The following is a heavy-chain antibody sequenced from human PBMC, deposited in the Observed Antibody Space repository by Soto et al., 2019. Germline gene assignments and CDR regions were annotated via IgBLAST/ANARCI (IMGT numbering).Heavy chain of an antibody. D-gene: IGHD3-16*02. V-gene: IGHV1-46*01. CDR1: GYTFTSYY. J-gene: IGHJ6*02. Sequence: QVQLVQSGAEVKKPGASVKVSCKASGYTFTSYYMHWVRQAPGQGLEWMGTINPSGGSTSYAQKFQCRVTMTRDTSTSTVYMELSSLRSEDTAVYYCARALPPYCYCYGMDVWGQGTTVTVSS. CDR3: ARALPPYCYCYGMDV. CDR2: INPSGGST.